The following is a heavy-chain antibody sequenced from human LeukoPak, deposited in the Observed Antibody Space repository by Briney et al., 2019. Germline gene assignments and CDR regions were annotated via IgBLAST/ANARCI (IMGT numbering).Heavy chain of an antibody. CDR3: ASGVNTGSADY. V-gene: IGHV4-59*01. CDR1: GGSISSYY. D-gene: IGHD3-16*01. J-gene: IGHJ4*02. Sequence: SETLSLTCTVSGGSISSYYWSWIRQPPGKGLEWIGYIYYSGTTNYNPSLKSRVTISVDTSKNQFSLKLSSVTAADTAVYYCASGVNTGSADYWGQGTLVTVSS. CDR2: IYYSGTT.